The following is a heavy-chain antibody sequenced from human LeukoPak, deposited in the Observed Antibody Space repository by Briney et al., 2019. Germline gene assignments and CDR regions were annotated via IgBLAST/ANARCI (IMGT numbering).Heavy chain of an antibody. CDR3: AREARGRDGYNPDY. V-gene: IGHV1-69*13. CDR2: IIPIFGTA. D-gene: IGHD5-24*01. CDR1: GGTFSSYA. Sequence: GASVKVSCKASGGTFSSYAISWVRQAPGQGLEWMGGIIPIFGTANYAQKFQGRVTITADESTSTAYMELISLRSEDTAVYYCAREARGRDGYNPDYWGQGTLVTVFS. J-gene: IGHJ4*02.